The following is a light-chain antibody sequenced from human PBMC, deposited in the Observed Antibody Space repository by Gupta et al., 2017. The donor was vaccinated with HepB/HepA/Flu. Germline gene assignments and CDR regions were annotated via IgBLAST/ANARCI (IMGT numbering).Light chain of an antibody. CDR1: QDIDNY. V-gene: IGKV1-33*01. CDR2: DAV. J-gene: IGKJ2*03. Sequence: DIRMTQSPSFLSASIGDRVIITCQASQDIDNYLNWYQQKTGKAPNLLIYDAVHLETGVPSRCSGGGSGTDFTLTIISLQPEDSATYYCQQYDNLRSSFSQGTKLEI. CDR3: QQYDNLRSS.